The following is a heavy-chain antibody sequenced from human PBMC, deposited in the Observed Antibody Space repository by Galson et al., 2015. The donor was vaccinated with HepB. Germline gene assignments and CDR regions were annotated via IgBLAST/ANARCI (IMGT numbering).Heavy chain of an antibody. V-gene: IGHV3-15*01. D-gene: IGHD3-22*01. CDR3: TTDLSGEAPSYYYDSSGYSSDAFDI. CDR1: GFTFSNAW. Sequence: SLRLSCAASGFTFSNAWMSWVRQAPGKGLEWVGRIKSKTDGGTTDYAAPVKGRFTISRDDSKNTLYLQMNSLKTEDTAVYYCTTDLSGEAPSYYYDSSGYSSDAFDIWGQGTMVTVSS. J-gene: IGHJ3*02. CDR2: IKSKTDGGTT.